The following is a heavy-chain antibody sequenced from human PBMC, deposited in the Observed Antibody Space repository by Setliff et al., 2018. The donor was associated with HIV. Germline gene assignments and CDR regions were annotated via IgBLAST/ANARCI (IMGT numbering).Heavy chain of an antibody. Sequence: PGGSLRLSCVASGFTFSSHAMSWVRQAPGKGLEWVSTISGSGDYIFYRDSVKGRFTISRDNSKNTLYLQMNSLRAEDTAVYYCAKAVAQQFVSFFDHWGQGTLVTVS. V-gene: IGHV3-23*01. CDR1: GFTFSSHA. CDR2: ISGSGDYI. J-gene: IGHJ4*02. D-gene: IGHD6-6*01. CDR3: AKAVAQQFVSFFDH.